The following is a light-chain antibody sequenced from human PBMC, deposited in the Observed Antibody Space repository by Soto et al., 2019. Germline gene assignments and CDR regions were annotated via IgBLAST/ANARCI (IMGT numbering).Light chain of an antibody. Sequence: EIVMAQSPATLSVSPGERATFSCRASQSVSSNLAWYQQKPGQAPRLLIYGASSRATGIPDRFIGSGSGTEFILTISRLEPDDFAIYHCHQHGGSPETFGQGTKVDIK. CDR1: QSVSSN. J-gene: IGKJ1*01. CDR3: HQHGGSPET. V-gene: IGKV3-20*01. CDR2: GAS.